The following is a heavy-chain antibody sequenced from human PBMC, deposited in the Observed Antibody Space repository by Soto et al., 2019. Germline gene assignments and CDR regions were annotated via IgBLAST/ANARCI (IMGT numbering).Heavy chain of an antibody. CDR1: GYTFTSYG. V-gene: IGHV1-18*01. Sequence: ASVKVSCKASGYTFTSYGISWVRQAPGQGLEWMGWISAYNGNTNYAQKLQGRVTMTTDTSTSTAYMELRSLRSDDTAVYYCARVGFWYNWNVTTLRWFEPWGQGTLVTVSS. D-gene: IGHD1-1*01. J-gene: IGHJ5*02. CDR3: ARVGFWYNWNVTTLRWFEP. CDR2: ISAYNGNT.